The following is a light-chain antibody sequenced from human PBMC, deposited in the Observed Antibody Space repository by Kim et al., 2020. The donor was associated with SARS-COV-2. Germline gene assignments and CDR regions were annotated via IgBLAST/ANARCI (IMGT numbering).Light chain of an antibody. CDR3: SSYTSSNTVV. CDR2: DVS. J-gene: IGLJ2*01. CDR1: SSDVGAYNH. V-gene: IGLV2-14*03. Sequence: GQSITISCTGTSSDVGAYNHLSWYQPHPGKAPKHMIYDVSNRPSGVSTRFSGSKSGNTASLTISGLQAEDEAVYYCSSYTSSNTVVFGGGTQLTVL.